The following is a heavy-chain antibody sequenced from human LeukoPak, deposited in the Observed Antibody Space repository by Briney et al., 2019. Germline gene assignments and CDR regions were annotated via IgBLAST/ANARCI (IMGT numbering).Heavy chain of an antibody. CDR3: ARGVLLQGRGAFDI. V-gene: IGHV1-2*02. D-gene: IGHD2-15*01. J-gene: IGHJ3*02. Sequence: ASVKVSCKASGYTFSVYYIHWLRQAPGQGLEWMGWVIPSSGGTNYAQNFQARVTMTRDTSISTAYMELSSLTYDDTAVYYCARGVLLQGRGAFDIWGQGAMVTVSS. CDR2: VIPSSGGT. CDR1: GYTFSVYY.